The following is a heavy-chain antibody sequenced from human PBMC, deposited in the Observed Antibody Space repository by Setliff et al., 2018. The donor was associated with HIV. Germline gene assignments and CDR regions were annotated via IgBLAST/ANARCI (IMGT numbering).Heavy chain of an antibody. CDR1: GYTLTELS. V-gene: IGHV1-24*01. J-gene: IGHJ6*03. CDR3: ARVSGTSGWLRKDPHFFYYYMDV. CDR2: FDPKDGET. Sequence: VSGYTLTELSMHWVRQAPGKGLEWMGSFDPKDGETIYAQKFQGRVTMTEDTSRNQFSLRLTSATAADTAVYFCARVSGTSGWLRKDPHFFYYYMDVWGGGTTVTVSS. D-gene: IGHD6-25*01.